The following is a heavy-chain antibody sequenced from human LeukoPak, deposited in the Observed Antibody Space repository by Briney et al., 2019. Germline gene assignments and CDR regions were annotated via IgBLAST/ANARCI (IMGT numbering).Heavy chain of an antibody. CDR1: GVSISSYY. Sequence: LSETLSLTCTVSGVSISSYYWSWVRQPAGKGLEWIGRIYASGNTNYNPSLKGRVTMTVDTSKNQFSLNLSSVTAADTAVYYCARGRGSSWYYFDSWGQGTLVTVSS. D-gene: IGHD6-13*01. V-gene: IGHV4-4*07. J-gene: IGHJ4*02. CDR3: ARGRGSSWYYFDS. CDR2: IYASGNT.